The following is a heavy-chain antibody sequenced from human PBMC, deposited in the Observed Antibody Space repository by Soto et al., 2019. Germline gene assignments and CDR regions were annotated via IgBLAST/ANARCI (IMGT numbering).Heavy chain of an antibody. Sequence: SETLSLTCTVSGGSISSSSYYWGWIRQPPGKGLEWIGSIYYSGSTYYNPSLKSRVTISVDTSKNQFSLKLSSVTAADTAVYYCARARRAGGYYYYAMDVWGQGTTVTVSS. J-gene: IGHJ6*02. CDR2: IYYSGST. D-gene: IGHD3-10*01. CDR1: GGSISSSSYY. V-gene: IGHV4-39*01. CDR3: ARARRAGGYYYYAMDV.